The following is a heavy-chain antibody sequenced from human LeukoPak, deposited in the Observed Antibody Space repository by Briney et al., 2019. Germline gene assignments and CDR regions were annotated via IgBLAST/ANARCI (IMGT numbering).Heavy chain of an antibody. CDR1: GFTFSDYW. CDR3: AKVHYGDYLPDY. CDR2: VNADEDRA. Sequence: GGSLRLSCAASGFTFSDYWMHWVRQAPGKGLVWVSHVNADEDRAAYADSVKGRFTISRDNSKNTLYLQMNSLRAEDTAVYYCAKVHYGDYLPDYWGQGTLVTVSS. V-gene: IGHV3-74*01. D-gene: IGHD4-17*01. J-gene: IGHJ4*02.